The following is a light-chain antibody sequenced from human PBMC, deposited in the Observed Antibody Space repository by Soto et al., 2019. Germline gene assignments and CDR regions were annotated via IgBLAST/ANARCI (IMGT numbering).Light chain of an antibody. V-gene: IGLV1-51*01. CDR1: SSNIGGNS. J-gene: IGLJ2*01. Sequence: QSVMTQPPSVSAAPGQKVTISCSGSSSNIGGNSVSWYQQLPGTAPKLLIYDDNKRPSGIPDRFSGSKSGTSATLGITGFQTGDEADYYCGSWDSSLSADVVFGGGTKLTVL. CDR2: DDN. CDR3: GSWDSSLSADVV.